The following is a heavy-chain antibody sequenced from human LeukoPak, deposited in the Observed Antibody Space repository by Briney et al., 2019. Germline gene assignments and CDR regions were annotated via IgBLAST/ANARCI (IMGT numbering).Heavy chain of an antibody. CDR2: ISPSSSTI. CDR1: GFAFSTYG. V-gene: IGHV3-48*02. Sequence: PGGSLRLSCAASGFAFSTYGINWVRLAPGKGLEWVSYISPSSSTIYYADSVKGRFTISRDNAKNSLSLQMNSLRDEDTAVYFCATNYYGSGTYYPYYFDYWGQGALVTVSS. CDR3: ATNYYGSGTYYPYYFDY. D-gene: IGHD3-10*01. J-gene: IGHJ4*02.